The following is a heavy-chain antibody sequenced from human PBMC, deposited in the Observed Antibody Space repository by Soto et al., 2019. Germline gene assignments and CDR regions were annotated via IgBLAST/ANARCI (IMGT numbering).Heavy chain of an antibody. CDR1: GGSISSGGYY. CDR2: IYYSGST. CDR3: ARDFVDSSGYTVDPYGMDV. J-gene: IGHJ6*02. V-gene: IGHV4-31*03. Sequence: SETLSLTCTVSGGSISSGGYYWSWIRQHPGKGLEWIGYIYYSGSTYYNPSLKSRVTISVDTSKNQFSLKLSSVTAADTAVYYCARDFVDSSGYTVDPYGMDVWGQGTTDTVSS. D-gene: IGHD3-22*01.